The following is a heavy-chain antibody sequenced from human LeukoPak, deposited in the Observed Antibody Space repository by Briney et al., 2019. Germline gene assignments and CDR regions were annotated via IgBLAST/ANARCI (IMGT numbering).Heavy chain of an antibody. CDR1: GFTFSSYW. CDR2: IKQDGSEK. J-gene: IGHJ4*02. CDR3: ARTGTYYDILTGYTRLFDY. D-gene: IGHD3-9*01. Sequence: GSLRLSCAASGFTFSSYWMSWVRQAPGKGLEWVANIKQDGSEKYYVDSVKGRFTISRDNAKNSLYMQMNSLRAEDTAVYYCARTGTYYDILTGYTRLFDYWGQGTLVTVSS. V-gene: IGHV3-7*04.